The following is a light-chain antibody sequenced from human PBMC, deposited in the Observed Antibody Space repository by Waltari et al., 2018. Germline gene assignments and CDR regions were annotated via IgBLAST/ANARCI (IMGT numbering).Light chain of an antibody. V-gene: IGKV3-15*01. J-gene: IGKJ1*01. CDR1: QRITTK. CDR2: GAS. Sequence: ELVMTQSPATLSVSPGERATLSCRASQRITTKLAWYQQIPGQAPRLVISGASTRATGFPARFSGSGSGTEFTLTISDMQSEDSGIYYCQQYDNWPPTFGQGTKVEIK. CDR3: QQYDNWPPT.